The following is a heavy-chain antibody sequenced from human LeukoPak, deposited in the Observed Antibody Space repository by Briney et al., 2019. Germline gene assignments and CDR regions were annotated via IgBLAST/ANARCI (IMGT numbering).Heavy chain of an antibody. J-gene: IGHJ5*02. Sequence: PSQTLSLTCTVSGGSISSGGYYWSWIRQQPGKGLEWIGYIYYSGSTYYNPSLKSRVTISVDTSRNQFSLKLSSVTAADTAVYYCARDRRGYCSSTSCANWFDPWGQGTLVTVSS. CDR3: ARDRRGYCSSTSCANWFDP. D-gene: IGHD2-2*01. CDR2: IYYSGST. CDR1: GGSISSGGYY. V-gene: IGHV4-31*03.